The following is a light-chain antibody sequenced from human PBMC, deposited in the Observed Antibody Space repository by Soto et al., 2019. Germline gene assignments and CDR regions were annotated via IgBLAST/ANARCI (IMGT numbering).Light chain of an antibody. V-gene: IGKV3-11*01. J-gene: IGKJ2*01. CDR3: RQRSNCPYT. Sequence: ELVLTQSPATLSLYPGERATLSCRASQRVSSYLAWYQQKPGQAPRLLIYDASNSATGIPARFSGSGSGTGCTLPISIQEPEDFAVYYGRQRSNCPYTFGQGTKLEIK. CDR1: QRVSSY. CDR2: DAS.